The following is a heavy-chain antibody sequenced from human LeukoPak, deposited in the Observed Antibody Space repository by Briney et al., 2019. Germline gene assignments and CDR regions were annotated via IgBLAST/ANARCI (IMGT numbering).Heavy chain of an antibody. CDR1: GFTFSSYG. Sequence: GGSLRLSCAASGFTFSSYGMHWVRQAPGKGLEWVAVISYDGSNKYYADSVKGRFTISRDNSKNTLYLQMNSLRAEDTAVYYCAKDRSLFWELLALFDYWGQGTLVTVSS. D-gene: IGHD1-26*01. J-gene: IGHJ4*02. CDR3: AKDRSLFWELLALFDY. V-gene: IGHV3-30*18. CDR2: ISYDGSNK.